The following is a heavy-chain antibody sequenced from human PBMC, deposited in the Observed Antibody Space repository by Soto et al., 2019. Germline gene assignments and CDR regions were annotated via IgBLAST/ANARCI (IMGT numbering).Heavy chain of an antibody. CDR1: GGSFSGYY. V-gene: IGHV4-34*01. Sequence: SETLSLTCAVYGGSFSGYYWSWIRQPPGKGLEWIGEINHSGSTNYNPSLKSRVTISVDTSKNQFSLKLSSVTAADTAVYYCERGTHDRKYCSSTRCLNWFDPWGQGTLVTVSS. J-gene: IGHJ5*02. CDR2: INHSGST. D-gene: IGHD2-2*01. CDR3: ERGTHDRKYCSSTRCLNWFDP.